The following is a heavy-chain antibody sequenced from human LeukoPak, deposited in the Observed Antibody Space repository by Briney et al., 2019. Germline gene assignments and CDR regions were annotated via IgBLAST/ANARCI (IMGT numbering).Heavy chain of an antibody. CDR3: PRPRGDGWLHNWFDP. D-gene: IGHD6-19*01. CDR2: IRSKAYGGTT. J-gene: IGHJ5*02. CDR1: GFTFGDYA. V-gene: IGHV3-49*03. Sequence: GGSLRLSCTASGFTFGDYAMSWFRQAPGKGLEWVGFIRSKAYGGTTEYAASVKGRFTISRDDSKSIAYLQMNSLKTEDTAVYYCPRPRGDGWLHNWFDPWGQGTLVTVSS.